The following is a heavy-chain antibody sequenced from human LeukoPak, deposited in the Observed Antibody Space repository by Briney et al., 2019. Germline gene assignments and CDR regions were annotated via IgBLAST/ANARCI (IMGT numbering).Heavy chain of an antibody. V-gene: IGHV3-23*01. J-gene: IGHJ6*03. CDR1: GFTFSSYA. Sequence: GGSLRLSCAASGFTFSSYAMSWVRQAPGKGLEWVSAISGSGGSTYYADSVKGRFTISRDNSKNTLYLQMNSLRAEDTAVYYCAKDPGGAVTIFGVAHPYYYMDVWGKGTTVTVSS. CDR3: AKDPGGAVTIFGVAHPYYYMDV. CDR2: ISGSGGST. D-gene: IGHD3-3*01.